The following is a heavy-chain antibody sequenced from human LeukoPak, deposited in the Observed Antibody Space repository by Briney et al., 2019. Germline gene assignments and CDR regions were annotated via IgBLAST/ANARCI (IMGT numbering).Heavy chain of an antibody. CDR1: GGSISSGGYY. CDR3: ARRYGDFDALDI. CDR2: IYYSGST. J-gene: IGHJ3*02. V-gene: IGHV4-31*03. D-gene: IGHD4-17*01. Sequence: SETLSLTCTVSGGSISSGGYYWSWIRQHPGKGLEWIGYIYYSGSTYYNPSLKSRVTISVDTSKNQFSLKLSSVTAADTAVYYCARRYGDFDALDIWGQGTMVTVSS.